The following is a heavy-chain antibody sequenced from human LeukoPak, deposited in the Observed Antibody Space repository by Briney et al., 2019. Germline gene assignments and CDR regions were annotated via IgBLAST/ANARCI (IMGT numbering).Heavy chain of an antibody. D-gene: IGHD1-26*01. J-gene: IGHJ4*02. Sequence: GGSLRLSCAASGFTFSSYAMHWVRQAPGKGLEGVAVISYDGSNKYYADSVKGRFTISRDNSKNTLYLQMNSLRAEDTAVYYCARDSIVGATWGQGTLVTVSS. CDR3: ARDSIVGAT. CDR2: ISYDGSNK. V-gene: IGHV3-30-3*01. CDR1: GFTFSSYA.